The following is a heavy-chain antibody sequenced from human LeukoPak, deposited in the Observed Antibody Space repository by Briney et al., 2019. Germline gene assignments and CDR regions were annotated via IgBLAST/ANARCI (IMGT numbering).Heavy chain of an antibody. J-gene: IGHJ4*02. CDR3: ARVYYGGKTPSPGGH. D-gene: IGHD4-23*01. Sequence: ASVKVSCKASGYTFTDYYIHWVRQARGQGLEWMGWINPKSGDTNYEQKFQGRVTMTRDTSVSTAYMELSGLRSDDTAMYYCARVYYGGKTPSPGGHWGQGTLVTVSS. CDR1: GYTFTDYY. V-gene: IGHV1-2*02. CDR2: INPKSGDT.